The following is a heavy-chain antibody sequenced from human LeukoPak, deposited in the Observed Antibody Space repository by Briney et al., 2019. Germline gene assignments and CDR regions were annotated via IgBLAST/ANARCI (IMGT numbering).Heavy chain of an antibody. D-gene: IGHD6-13*01. J-gene: IGHJ5*02. CDR2: ISSSGSTI. V-gene: IGHV3-11*01. CDR3: ARDRIHSSPHDP. Sequence: GGSLRLSCAVSGFTFSDYYMSWIRQAPGKGLEWVSYISSSGSTIYYADSVKGRFTISRDNAKNSLYLQMNSLRAEDTAVYYCARDRIHSSPHDPCGQGTLVTVSS. CDR1: GFTFSDYY.